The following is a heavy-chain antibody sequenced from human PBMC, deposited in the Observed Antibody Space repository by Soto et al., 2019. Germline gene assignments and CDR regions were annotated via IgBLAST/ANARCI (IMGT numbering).Heavy chain of an antibody. CDR1: GFTFSSYW. J-gene: IGHJ4*02. V-gene: IGHV3-7*01. CDR2: IKQDGSEK. CDR3: ASGLGGRGYCSGGSCYEGY. D-gene: IGHD2-15*01. Sequence: EVQLVESGGGLVQPGGSLRLSCAASGFTFSSYWMSWVRQAPGKGLEWVANIKQDGSEKYYVDSVKGRFTISRDNAQNSLYLQMNSLRAEDTAVYYCASGLGGRGYCSGGSCYEGYWGQGTLVTVSS.